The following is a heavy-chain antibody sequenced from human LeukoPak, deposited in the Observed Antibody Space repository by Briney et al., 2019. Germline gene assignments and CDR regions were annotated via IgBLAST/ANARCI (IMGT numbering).Heavy chain of an antibody. CDR3: ARGAYDSSGYKYYFDY. D-gene: IGHD3-22*01. Sequence: GESLMISCKGSGYSFTSYWIGWVRQMPGKGLEWMGIIYPGDSDTRYSPSFQGQVTISADKSISTAYLQWSSLKASDTAMYYCARGAYDSSGYKYYFDYWGQGTLVTVSS. J-gene: IGHJ4*02. V-gene: IGHV5-51*01. CDR1: GYSFTSYW. CDR2: IYPGDSDT.